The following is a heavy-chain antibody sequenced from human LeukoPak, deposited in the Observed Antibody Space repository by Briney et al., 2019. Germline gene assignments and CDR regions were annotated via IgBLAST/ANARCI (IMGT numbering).Heavy chain of an antibody. CDR3: QSRFLEWLLDY. Sequence: TSETLSLTCTVSGGSISSNNYFWGWIRQPPGKGLEWIGSIYDSGNTYYNPSLKSRVTISVDTSKNQFSLKLNSVTAADTAMYYCQSRFLEWLLDYWGQVTLVTVSS. J-gene: IGHJ4*02. CDR2: IYDSGNT. V-gene: IGHV4-39*01. D-gene: IGHD3-3*01. CDR1: GGSISSNNYF.